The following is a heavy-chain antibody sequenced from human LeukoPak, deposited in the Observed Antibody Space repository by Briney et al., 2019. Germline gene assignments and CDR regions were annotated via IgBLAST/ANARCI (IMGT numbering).Heavy chain of an antibody. CDR1: GGSISSYY. Sequence: SEALSLTCTVSGGSISSYYWSWIRQPAGKGLEWIGRIYTSGSTNYNPSLKSRVTISVDKSKNQFSLKLSSVTAADTAVYYCARDYSSSWYPHRRYFDYWGQGTLVTVSS. D-gene: IGHD6-13*01. V-gene: IGHV4-4*07. CDR2: IYTSGST. CDR3: ARDYSSSWYPHRRYFDY. J-gene: IGHJ4*02.